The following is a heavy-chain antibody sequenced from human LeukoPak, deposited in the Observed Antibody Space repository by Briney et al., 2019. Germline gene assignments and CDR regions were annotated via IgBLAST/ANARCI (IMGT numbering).Heavy chain of an antibody. CDR3: ATGSGGDVEY. CDR2: IWCDGSNK. D-gene: IGHD3-10*01. CDR1: GFTFSSYG. J-gene: IGHJ4*02. V-gene: IGHV3-33*01. Sequence: GRSLRLSCAASGFTFSSYGMHWVRQAPGKGLEWVAVIWCDGSNKYYADSVKGRFTISRDNSKNTLYLQMNSLRAEDTAVCYCATGSGGDVEYWGQGTLVTVSS.